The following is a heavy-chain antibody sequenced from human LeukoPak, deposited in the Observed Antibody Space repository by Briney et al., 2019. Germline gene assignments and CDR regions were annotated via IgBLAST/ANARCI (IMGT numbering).Heavy chain of an antibody. CDR1: GFIFSTYA. Sequence: GGSLRLSCAASGFIFSTYAMSWVRQAPGKGLERVSTISGSGGSTYSADSVKGRFTISRDNSKNTLYLQMNSLRVEDTAVYYCASQYIEVNYYYHMDVWGTGTTVIVSS. V-gene: IGHV3-23*01. J-gene: IGHJ6*03. CDR3: ASQYIEVNYYYHMDV. D-gene: IGHD5-18*01. CDR2: ISGSGGST.